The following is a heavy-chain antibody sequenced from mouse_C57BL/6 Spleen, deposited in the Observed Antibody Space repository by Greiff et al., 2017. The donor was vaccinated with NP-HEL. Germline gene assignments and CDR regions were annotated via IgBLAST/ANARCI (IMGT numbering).Heavy chain of an antibody. CDR2: ISSGSSTI. J-gene: IGHJ1*03. CDR3: ARHGNLYWYFDV. CDR1: GFTFSDYG. V-gene: IGHV5-17*01. D-gene: IGHD2-1*01. Sequence: EVQLVESGGGLVKPGGSLKLSCAASGFTFSDYGMHWVRQAPEKGLEWVAYISSGSSTIYYADTVKGRFTISRDNAKNTLFLQMTSLRSEDTAMYYCARHGNLYWYFDVWGTRTTVTVSS.